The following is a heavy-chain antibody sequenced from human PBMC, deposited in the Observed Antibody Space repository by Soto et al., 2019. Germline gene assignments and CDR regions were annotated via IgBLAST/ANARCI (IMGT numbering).Heavy chain of an antibody. D-gene: IGHD2-15*01. CDR1: GGSISSSSYY. CDR2: IYYSGST. CDR3: ARQDCSGGSCYFLP. V-gene: IGHV4-39*01. J-gene: IGHJ5*02. Sequence: QLQLQESGPGLVKPSETLSLTCTVSGGSISSSSYYWGWIRQPPGKGLEWIGSIYYSGSTYYNPSLKSRVTISVDTSKNQFSLKLSSVTAADTAVYYCARQDCSGGSCYFLPWGQGTLVTVSS.